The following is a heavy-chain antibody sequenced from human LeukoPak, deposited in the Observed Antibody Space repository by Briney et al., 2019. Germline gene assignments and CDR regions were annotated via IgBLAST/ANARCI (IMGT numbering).Heavy chain of an antibody. Sequence: TGGSLRLSCAVSGVPFNNAWMGWVRQAPGKGLEWVGRIKGKSAGGTTDYAAPVKGRFTILKDDSENTLYLHMNSLTTEDTAVYYCTWLYSDAFNIWGQGTMVTVSS. CDR3: TWLYSDAFNI. D-gene: IGHD2-15*01. V-gene: IGHV3-15*01. J-gene: IGHJ3*02. CDR1: GVPFNNAW. CDR2: IKGKSAGGTT.